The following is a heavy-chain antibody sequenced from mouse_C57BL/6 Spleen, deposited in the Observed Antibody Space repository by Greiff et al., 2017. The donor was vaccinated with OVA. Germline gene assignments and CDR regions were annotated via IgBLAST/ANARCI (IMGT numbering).Heavy chain of an antibody. CDR3: ALDGYYVYYAMDY. CDR1: GFTFSDYG. D-gene: IGHD2-3*01. J-gene: IGHJ4*01. CDR2: ISSGSSTI. Sequence: EVHLVESGGGLVKPGGSLKLSCAASGFTFSDYGMHWVRQAPEKGLEWVAYISSGSSTIYYADTVKGRFTISRDNAKNTLFLQMTSLRSEDTAMYYCALDGYYVYYAMDYWGQGTSVTVSS. V-gene: IGHV5-17*01.